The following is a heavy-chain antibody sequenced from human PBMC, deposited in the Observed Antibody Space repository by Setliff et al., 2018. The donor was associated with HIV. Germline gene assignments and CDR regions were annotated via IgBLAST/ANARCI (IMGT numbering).Heavy chain of an antibody. CDR2: IYHSGST. Sequence: SETLSLTCTVSGYSISSGYYWGWIRQPPGKGLEWIGNIYHSGSTYCNPSLKSRVTISVDTSKNQFSLKLTSVTAADTAVYYCARFSTSSGGTFDYWGQGTLVTVSS. CDR3: ARFSTSSGGTFDY. CDR1: GYSISSGYY. J-gene: IGHJ4*02. D-gene: IGHD6-6*01. V-gene: IGHV4-38-2*02.